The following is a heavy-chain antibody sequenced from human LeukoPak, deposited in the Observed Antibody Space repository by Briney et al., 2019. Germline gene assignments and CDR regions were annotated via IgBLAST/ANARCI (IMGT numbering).Heavy chain of an antibody. D-gene: IGHD5-12*01. CDR2: ISSGGNT. J-gene: IGHJ4*02. CDR1: GFTVTSNY. CDR3: AREVRGYYFDY. V-gene: IGHV3-53*01. Sequence: PGXXLRLSCAASGFTVTSNYMTWVRQAPGKGLEWVSIISSGGNTYYADSVKGRFTISRDNSKNTVYLQMSGLRAEDTAVYYCAREVRGYYFDYWGQGTLVTASS.